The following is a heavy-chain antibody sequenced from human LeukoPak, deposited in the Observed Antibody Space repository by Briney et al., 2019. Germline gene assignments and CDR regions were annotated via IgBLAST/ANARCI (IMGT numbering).Heavy chain of an antibody. J-gene: IGHJ4*02. D-gene: IGHD3-10*01. Sequence: GASVNVSCKASGYTFTGYYMHWVRQAPGQGLEGMGWINPNSGGTNYAQKFQGRVTTTRDTSISTAYMELSRLRSDDTAVYYCAREGFGDYTIDYWGQGTLVTVSS. CDR1: GYTFTGYY. CDR2: INPNSGGT. V-gene: IGHV1-2*02. CDR3: AREGFGDYTIDY.